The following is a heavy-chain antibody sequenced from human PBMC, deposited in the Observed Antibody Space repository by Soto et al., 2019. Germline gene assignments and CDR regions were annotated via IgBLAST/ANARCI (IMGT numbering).Heavy chain of an antibody. Sequence: EVQLLESGGGLVQPGGSLRLSCAASGFTFSTYAMSWVRQAPGKGLEWVSAISSGGGSTYYADSVKGRFTISRDNSKNPLYLQMNSLRAEDTAVYHCAKDNWNDCWGQGTLVTVSS. CDR2: ISSGGGST. J-gene: IGHJ5*01. CDR1: GFTFSTYA. V-gene: IGHV3-23*01. CDR3: AKDNWNDC.